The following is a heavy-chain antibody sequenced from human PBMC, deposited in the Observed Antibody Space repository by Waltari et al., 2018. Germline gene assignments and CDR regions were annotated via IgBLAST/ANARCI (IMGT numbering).Heavy chain of an antibody. Sequence: QVQLVQSGAEVKKPGASVTVSCKAAGYTFTSYDINWVRQATGQGLEWMGWLNPNSGNTGYAQKFQGRVTITRNTSISTAYMELSSLRSEDTAVYYCARVREYSGYDDGYYYYMDVWGKGTTVTVSS. J-gene: IGHJ6*03. D-gene: IGHD5-12*01. CDR2: LNPNSGNT. CDR1: GYTFTSYD. V-gene: IGHV1-8*03. CDR3: ARVREYSGYDDGYYYYMDV.